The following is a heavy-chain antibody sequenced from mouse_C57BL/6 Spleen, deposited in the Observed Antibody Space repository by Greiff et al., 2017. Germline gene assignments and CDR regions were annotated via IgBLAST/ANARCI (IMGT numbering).Heavy chain of an antibody. CDR1: GYTFTGYY. D-gene: IGHD3-2*02. V-gene: IGHV1-42*01. J-gene: IGHJ3*01. CDR3: ARGSSGYGIDY. Sequence: EVQLQQSGAELVKPGASVKISCKASGYTFTGYYMNWVKQSPEKSLEWIGEINPTTSGTTYNQKFKAKATLTVDKSSSTAYMQLKSLTSEDSAAYYCARGSSGYGIDYWGQGTLVTVSA. CDR2: INPTTSGT.